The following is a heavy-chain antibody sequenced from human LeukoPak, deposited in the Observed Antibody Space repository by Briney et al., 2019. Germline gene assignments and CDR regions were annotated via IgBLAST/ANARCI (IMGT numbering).Heavy chain of an antibody. CDR2: ISYSVST. CDR3: ASQGAMVLNWFDP. V-gene: IGHV4-39*01. D-gene: IGHD5-18*01. J-gene: IGHJ5*02. CDR1: GGSISSSSYY. Sequence: PENLSLTCPVSGGSISSSSYYWGWIRQPPGKGLEWIGSISYSVSTNYNPSLKSRVTISVDTSRNQFSLKLTPVTAADPAVYYCASQGAMVLNWFDPWGQGTLVTVSS.